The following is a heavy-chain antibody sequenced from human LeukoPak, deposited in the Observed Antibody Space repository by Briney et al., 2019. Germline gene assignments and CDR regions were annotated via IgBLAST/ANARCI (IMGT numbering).Heavy chain of an antibody. Sequence: GGSPRLSCAASGFTFSSYGMHWVRQAPGKGLEWVAVISYDGSNKYYADSVKGRFTISRDNSKNTLYLQMNSLRAEDTAVYYCAKDTGGIPGYWGQGTLVTVSS. CDR1: GFTFSSYG. D-gene: IGHD5-18*01. CDR3: AKDTGGIPGY. CDR2: ISYDGSNK. J-gene: IGHJ4*02. V-gene: IGHV3-30*18.